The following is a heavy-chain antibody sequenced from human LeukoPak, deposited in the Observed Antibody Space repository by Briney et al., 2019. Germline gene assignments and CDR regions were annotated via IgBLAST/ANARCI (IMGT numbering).Heavy chain of an antibody. CDR3: TRGAGWLIDY. V-gene: IGHV4-59*01. CDR1: DDSIGDYY. J-gene: IGHJ4*02. D-gene: IGHD3-16*01. CDR2: FHNSGTS. Sequence: PSETLSLTCTVSDDSIGDYYRGWIRQPPGKGLEWIGYFHNSGTSTYNPSLKSRVTISADTSKNQFSLKLNPLTTADTAVYYCTRGAGWLIDYWGQGILVTVSS.